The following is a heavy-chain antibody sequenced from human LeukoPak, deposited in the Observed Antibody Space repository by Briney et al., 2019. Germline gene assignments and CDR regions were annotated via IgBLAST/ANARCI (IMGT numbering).Heavy chain of an antibody. CDR1: GGSFSGYY. Sequence: PSETLSLTCAVYGGSFSGYYWSWIRQPPGKGLEWIGEINHSGSTNYNPSLKSRVTISVDTSKNQFPLKLSSVTAADTAVYYCARGRGYSYNIFDYWGQGTLVTVSS. J-gene: IGHJ4*02. D-gene: IGHD5-18*01. V-gene: IGHV4-34*01. CDR2: INHSGST. CDR3: ARGRGYSYNIFDY.